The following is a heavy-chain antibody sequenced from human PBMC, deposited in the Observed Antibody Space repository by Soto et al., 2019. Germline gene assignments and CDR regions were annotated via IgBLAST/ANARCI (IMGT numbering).Heavy chain of an antibody. Sequence: SETLALTCAVSSGSISSSNWWSWVRQPPGKGLEWIGEIYHSGSTNYNPSLKSRVTISVDKSKNQFSLKLSSVTAADTAVYYCAKDLGVVAATRSHWGQGTLVTVSS. D-gene: IGHD2-15*01. V-gene: IGHV4-4*02. CDR1: SGSISSSNW. CDR3: AKDLGVVAATRSH. J-gene: IGHJ4*02. CDR2: IYHSGST.